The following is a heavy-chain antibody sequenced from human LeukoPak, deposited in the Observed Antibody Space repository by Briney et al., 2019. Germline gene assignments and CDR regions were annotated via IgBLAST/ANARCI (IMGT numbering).Heavy chain of an antibody. J-gene: IGHJ4*02. CDR1: GGSISSYY. CDR3: ARELRGDFWSGYYSLLYDY. D-gene: IGHD3-3*01. Sequence: SATLSLTCTVSGGSISSYYWSWIRPPPGKGLEWIGNIYYSGSTNYNPSLKSRVTISVDTSKNQFSLKLSSVTAADTAVYYCARELRGDFWSGYYSLLYDYWGQGTLVTVSS. V-gene: IGHV4-59*12. CDR2: IYYSGST.